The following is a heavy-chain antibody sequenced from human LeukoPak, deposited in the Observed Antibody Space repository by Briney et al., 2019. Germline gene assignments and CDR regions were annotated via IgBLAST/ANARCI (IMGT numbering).Heavy chain of an antibody. V-gene: IGHV4-59*01. J-gene: IGHJ4*02. D-gene: IGHD3-10*01. CDR1: GGSISTYY. CDR3: ARENYYGSVRYFDY. Sequence: SETLSLTCTVSGGSISTYYWSWIRQPPGKGLEYIGYIFYSGSATYNPSLKSRVTMSIDTSKNQFSLRLSSVTAADTAVYYCARENYYGSVRYFDYWGQGTLVTVSS. CDR2: IFYSGSA.